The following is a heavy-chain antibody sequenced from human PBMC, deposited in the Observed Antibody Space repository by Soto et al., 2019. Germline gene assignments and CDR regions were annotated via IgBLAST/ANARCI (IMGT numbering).Heavy chain of an antibody. Sequence: GGSLRLSCTASGFAFSQYGMSWVRQAPGKGLEWVSSIRSFDYRTNYADSVKGRFTISRDNSKSTLSLRMNSLRAEDTAVYYCAKDVESGWYEAFDYWGPGTLVTVSS. J-gene: IGHJ4*02. CDR3: AKDVESGWYEAFDY. CDR2: IRSFDYRT. CDR1: GFAFSQYG. D-gene: IGHD6-19*01. V-gene: IGHV3-23*01.